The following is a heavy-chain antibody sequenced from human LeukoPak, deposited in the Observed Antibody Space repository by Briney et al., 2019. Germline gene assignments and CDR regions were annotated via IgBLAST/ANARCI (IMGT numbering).Heavy chain of an antibody. V-gene: IGHV1-8*01. D-gene: IGHD2-15*01. CDR1: GYTFTSYD. CDR2: MNPNSGNT. CDR3: ARGNIVEVPAASRYCSGGSCYGDGNWFDP. Sequence: ASVKVSCKASGYTFTSYDIYLVRLATAQGIEWMGWMNPNSGNTGYAQKFQGKVTMTRNTSISTAYMELSSLRSEDTAVYYCARGNIVEVPAASRYCSGGSCYGDGNWFDPWGQGTLVTVSS. J-gene: IGHJ5*02.